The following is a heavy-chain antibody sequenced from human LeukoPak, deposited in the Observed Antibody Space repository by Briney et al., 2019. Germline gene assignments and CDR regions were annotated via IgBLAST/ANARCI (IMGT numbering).Heavy chain of an antibody. V-gene: IGHV3-23*01. CDR2: ISGSGGST. Sequence: GGSLRLSCAASGFTFSSYAMSWVRQAPGKGLEWVSAISGSGGSTYYADSVKGRFTISRDNSRNTLYLQMNSLRAEDTAVYYCAKRSGQWLVYYFDYWGQGTLVTVSS. D-gene: IGHD6-19*01. CDR1: GFTFSSYA. J-gene: IGHJ4*02. CDR3: AKRSGQWLVYYFDY.